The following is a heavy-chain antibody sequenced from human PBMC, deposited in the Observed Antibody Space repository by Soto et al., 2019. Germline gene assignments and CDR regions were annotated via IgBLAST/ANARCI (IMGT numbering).Heavy chain of an antibody. D-gene: IGHD3-22*01. CDR2: ISGSGGST. V-gene: IGHV3-23*01. CDR1: GFTFSSYA. Sequence: CAASGFTFSSYAMSWVRQAPGKGLEWVSAISGSGGSTYYADSVKGRFTISRDNSKNTLYLQMNSLRAEDTAVYYCAKGTTYYYDSSGYCIDYWGQGTLVTVSS. J-gene: IGHJ4*02. CDR3: AKGTTYYYDSSGYCIDY.